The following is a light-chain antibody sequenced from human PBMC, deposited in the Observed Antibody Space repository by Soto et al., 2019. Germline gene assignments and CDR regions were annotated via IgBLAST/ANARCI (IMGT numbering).Light chain of an antibody. Sequence: QSVLIQPASVSGSPGQSITISCTGTGTDVGSCNYVSWYQQYPGKAPKLLIYEVTYRPSGLSHRFSGSKSGNTASLTISGLQAEDEADYYCSSCTSSNTLYVFGSGTKVTVL. CDR1: GTDVGSCNY. J-gene: IGLJ1*01. V-gene: IGLV2-14*01. CDR3: SSCTSSNTLYV. CDR2: EVT.